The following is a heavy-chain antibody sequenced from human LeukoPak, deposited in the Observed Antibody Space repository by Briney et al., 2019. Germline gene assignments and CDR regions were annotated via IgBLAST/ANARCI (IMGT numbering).Heavy chain of an antibody. D-gene: IGHD3-16*01. CDR2: IYYSGST. CDR1: GGSISSSSYY. V-gene: IGHV4-39*07. Sequence: SETLSLTCTVSGGSISSSSYYWGWIRQPPGKGLEWIGSIYYSGSTYYNPSLKSRVTISVDTSKNQFSLKLSSVTAADTAVYYCARVGGAFEIWGQGTMVTVSS. J-gene: IGHJ3*02. CDR3: ARVGGAFEI.